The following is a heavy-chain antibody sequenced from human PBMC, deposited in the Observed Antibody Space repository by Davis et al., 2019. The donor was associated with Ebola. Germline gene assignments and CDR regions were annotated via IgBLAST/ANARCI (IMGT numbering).Heavy chain of an antibody. CDR2: ISGSGGST. J-gene: IGHJ5*02. CDR3: AKDKLAGNWFDP. CDR1: GFTFSSYA. Sequence: GESLKISCAASGFTFSSYAMHWVRQAPGKGLEWVSAISGSGGSTYYADSVKGRFTISRDNSKNTLYLQMNSLRTEETAVYYCAKDKLAGNWFDPWGQGTLVTVSS. V-gene: IGHV3-23*01.